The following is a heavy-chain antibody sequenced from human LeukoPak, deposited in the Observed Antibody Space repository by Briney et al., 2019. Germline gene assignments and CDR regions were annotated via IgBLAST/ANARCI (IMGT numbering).Heavy chain of an antibody. CDR1: GFTFSSYA. CDR3: ASSGKYQLLWGDSDY. Sequence: GSLRLSCAASGFTFSSYAMHWVRQAPGKGLEWVAVISYDGSNKYYADSVKGRFTISRDNSKNTLYLQMNSLRAEDTAAYYCASSGKYQLLWGDSDYWGQGTLVTVSS. CDR2: ISYDGSNK. V-gene: IGHV3-30*04. J-gene: IGHJ4*02. D-gene: IGHD2-2*01.